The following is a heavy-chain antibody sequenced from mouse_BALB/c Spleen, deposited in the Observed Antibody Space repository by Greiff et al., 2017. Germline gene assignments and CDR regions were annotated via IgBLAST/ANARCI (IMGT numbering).Heavy chain of an antibody. J-gene: IGHJ2*01. D-gene: IGHD2-3*01. CDR1: GFNIKDYY. CDR2: IDPENGDT. V-gene: IGHV14-4*02. CDR3: TPDGYYFDY. Sequence: VQLQQSGAELVRSGASVKLSCTASGFNIKDYYMHWVKQRPEQGLEWIGWIDPENGDTEYAPKFQGKATMTADTSSNTAYLQLSSLTSEDTAVYYCTPDGYYFDYWGQGTTLTVSS.